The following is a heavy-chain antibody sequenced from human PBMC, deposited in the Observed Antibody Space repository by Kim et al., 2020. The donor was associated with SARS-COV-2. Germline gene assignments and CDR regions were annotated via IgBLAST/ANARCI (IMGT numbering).Heavy chain of an antibody. CDR1: GLTFSTYW. CDR3: APYCSDAACSEYHFAH. D-gene: IGHD2-15*01. J-gene: IGHJ4*02. Sequence: GGSLRLSCATSGLTFSTYWMSWVRQAPGKGLEWVASIKPDGIPKNYVDSVRGRFTISRDNAEQSVHLQMDSLRVEDTAVYFCAPYCSDAACSEYHFAHWGRGTLVTVSS. CDR2: IKPDGIPK. V-gene: IGHV3-7*01.